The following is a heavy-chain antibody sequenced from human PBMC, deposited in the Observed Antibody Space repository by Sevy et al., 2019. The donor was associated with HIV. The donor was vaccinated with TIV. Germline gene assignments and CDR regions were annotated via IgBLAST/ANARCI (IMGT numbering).Heavy chain of an antibody. Sequence: GGSLRLSCTASGFTFRDYAMSWFRQAPGKGLEWVGFIRSKAYGGTTEYAASVKGRFTISRDDSKSIAYLQMNSLKTEDTAVYYCTRDSQGVYSGYDTCDYWGQGTLVTVSS. J-gene: IGHJ4*02. CDR3: TRDSQGVYSGYDTCDY. CDR2: IRSKAYGGTT. D-gene: IGHD5-12*01. V-gene: IGHV3-49*03. CDR1: GFTFRDYA.